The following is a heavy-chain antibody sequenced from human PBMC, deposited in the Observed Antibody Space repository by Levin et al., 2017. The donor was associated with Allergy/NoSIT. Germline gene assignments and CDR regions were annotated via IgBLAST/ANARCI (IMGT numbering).Heavy chain of an antibody. J-gene: IGHJ5*02. D-gene: IGHD2-15*01. CDR3: AREGYCSGGSCYEGNWFDP. CDR1: GYTFTSYY. CDR2: INPSGGST. V-gene: IGHV1-46*01. Sequence: ASVKVSCKASGYTFTSYYMHWVRQAPGQGLEWMGIINPSGGSTSYAQKFQGRVTMTRDTSTSTVYMELSSLRSEDTAVYYCAREGYCSGGSCYEGNWFDPWGQGTLVTVSS.